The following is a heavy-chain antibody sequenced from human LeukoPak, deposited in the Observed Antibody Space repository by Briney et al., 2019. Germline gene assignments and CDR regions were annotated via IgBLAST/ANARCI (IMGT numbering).Heavy chain of an antibody. J-gene: IGHJ5*02. CDR1: GFTFSSYA. CDR2: ISYDGSNK. Sequence: PGRSLRLSCAASGFTFSSYAMHWVRQAPGKGLEWVAVISYDGSNKYYADSVKGRFTISRDNSKNPLYLQMNSLRAEDTAVYYCARDRTYRVPRYCSGGSCYWFDPWGQGTLVTVSS. D-gene: IGHD2-15*01. CDR3: ARDRTYRVPRYCSGGSCYWFDP. V-gene: IGHV3-30*04.